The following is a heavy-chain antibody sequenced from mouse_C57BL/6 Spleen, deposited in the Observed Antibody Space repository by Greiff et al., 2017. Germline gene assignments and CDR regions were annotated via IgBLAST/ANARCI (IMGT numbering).Heavy chain of an antibody. D-gene: IGHD1-1*01. CDR1: GYAFSSYW. Sequence: VQLQQSGAELVKPGASVKISCKASGYAFSSYWMNWVKQRPGKGLEWIGQIYPGDGDTNYNGKFKGKATLTADKSSSTAYMQLSSLTSEDSAVYFCARNYYYGSRNFDNWGEDTTLTVSS. J-gene: IGHJ2*01. CDR3: ARNYYYGSRNFDN. V-gene: IGHV1-80*01. CDR2: IYPGDGDT.